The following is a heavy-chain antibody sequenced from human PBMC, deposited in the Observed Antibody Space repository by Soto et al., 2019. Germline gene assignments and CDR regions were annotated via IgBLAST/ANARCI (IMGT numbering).Heavy chain of an antibody. Sequence: EVQLVESGGGLVQPGGSLRLSCAASGFTVSSNYMSWVRQAPGKGLEWVSVIYSGGSTYYADSVKGRFTISRDNSKHTLYLQTNSLRAEDTAEYYWARAHHGVTYQGDYWGQGPLVTVSS. CDR2: IYSGGST. D-gene: IGHD4-4*01. CDR1: GFTVSSNY. V-gene: IGHV3-66*01. CDR3: ARAHHGVTYQGDY. J-gene: IGHJ4*02.